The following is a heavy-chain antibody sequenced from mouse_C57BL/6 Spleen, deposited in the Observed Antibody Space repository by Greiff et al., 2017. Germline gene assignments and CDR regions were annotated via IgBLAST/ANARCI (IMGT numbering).Heavy chain of an antibody. CDR1: GYTFSGYA. D-gene: IGHD3-1*01. CDR2: ISRGGGCI. CDR3: TRVAFGVFYYAMDY. Sequence: EVQLLESGAGLVKPGASLKLSCAASGYTFSGYAMYWVQQTPVQGLEWIAYISRGGGCIYYTDTVKGRFTIARDNASNTPYMQISSLTSEDTAMYYCTRVAFGVFYYAMDYWGQGTSVTVSS. V-gene: IGHV5-9-1*02. J-gene: IGHJ4*01.